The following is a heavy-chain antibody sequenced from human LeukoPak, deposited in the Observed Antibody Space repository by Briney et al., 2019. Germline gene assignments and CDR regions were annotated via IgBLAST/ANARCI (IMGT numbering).Heavy chain of an antibody. CDR2: IYYSGTT. CDR1: GFSISSRTYY. CDR3: ARWMVTGYILDN. D-gene: IGHD3-9*01. Sequence: SETLSLTCTVSGFSISSRTYYWGWIRQPPGKGLEWIGNIYYSGTTYYNPSLKSRVTISVDTSKNQFSLKLSSVTAADTAVYYCARWMVTGYILDNWGQGTLVTVSS. V-gene: IGHV4-39*07. J-gene: IGHJ4*02.